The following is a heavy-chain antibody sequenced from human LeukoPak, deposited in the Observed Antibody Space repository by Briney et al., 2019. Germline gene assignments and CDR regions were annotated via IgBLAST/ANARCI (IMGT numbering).Heavy chain of an antibody. D-gene: IGHD3-3*01. V-gene: IGHV4-39*07. CDR1: GGSISSSSYY. CDR3: ARALGDFWSGYYNVGFDY. Sequence: SETLSLTCTVSGGSISSSSYYWGWIRQPPGKGLEWIGSIYYSGSTYYNPSLKSRVTISVDTSKSQFSLKLSSVTAADTAVYYCARALGDFWSGYYNVGFDYWGQGTLVTVSS. J-gene: IGHJ4*02. CDR2: IYYSGST.